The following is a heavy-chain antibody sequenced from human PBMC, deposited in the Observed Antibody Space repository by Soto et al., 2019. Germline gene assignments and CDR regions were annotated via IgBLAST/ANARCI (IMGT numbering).Heavy chain of an antibody. J-gene: IGHJ4*02. D-gene: IGHD5-12*01. CDR3: VKDDEVATNTALLVFDY. V-gene: IGHV3-64D*08. Sequence: GGSLRLSCSASGFTFSSYAMHWVRQAPGKGLEYVSAISSNGGSTYYADSVKGRFTISRDNSKNTLYLQMSSLRAEDTAVYYCVKDDEVATNTALLVFDYWGQGTLVTVSS. CDR1: GFTFSSYA. CDR2: ISSNGGST.